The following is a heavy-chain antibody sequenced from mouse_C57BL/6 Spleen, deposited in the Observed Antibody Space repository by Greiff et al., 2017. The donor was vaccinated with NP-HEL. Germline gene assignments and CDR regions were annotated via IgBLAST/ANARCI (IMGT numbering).Heavy chain of an antibody. CDR1: GYSLPRDY. CDR2: ISYSGST. CDR3: ARSQLGRGYFDV. D-gene: IGHD4-1*02. J-gene: IGHJ1*03. V-gene: IGHV3-8*01. Sequence: EGKLQESGPGLAKPSQTLSLTCSVTGYSLPRDYWNWIRKFPGNKLEYMGYISYSGSTYYNPSLKSRISITRDTSKNQYYLQLNSVTTEDTATYYCARSQLGRGYFDVWGTGTTVTVSS.